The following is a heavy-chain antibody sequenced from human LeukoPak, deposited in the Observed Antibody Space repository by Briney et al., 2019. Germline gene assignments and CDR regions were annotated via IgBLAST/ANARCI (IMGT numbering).Heavy chain of an antibody. CDR2: ISAYNGNT. D-gene: IGHD3-22*01. Sequence: GASVKVSGKASGYTFTSYGISWVRQAPGQGLEWMGWISAYNGNTNYAQKLQGRVTMTTDTSTSTAYMELRSLRSDDTAVYYCATTGGYYYDSSGYYTPDAFDIWGQGTMVTVSS. CDR1: GYTFTSYG. J-gene: IGHJ3*02. CDR3: ATTGGYYYDSSGYYTPDAFDI. V-gene: IGHV1-18*01.